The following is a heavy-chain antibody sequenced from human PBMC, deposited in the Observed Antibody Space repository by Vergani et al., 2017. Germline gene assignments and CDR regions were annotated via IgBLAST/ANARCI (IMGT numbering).Heavy chain of an antibody. CDR3: ARDCTNGGSRDMDV. CDR2: IKQDESEK. Sequence: EAQLVESGGDLVQPGGSLRLSCVGSGFSFSSSWVSWVRQAPGKGLEWVANIKQDESEKYYGDSVKGRFTISRDNAKNSVFLQMSSLKVEDTAVYYCARDCTNGGSRDMDVWGKGTTVIVSS. J-gene: IGHJ6*03. CDR1: GFSFSSSW. V-gene: IGHV3-7*01. D-gene: IGHD2-8*01.